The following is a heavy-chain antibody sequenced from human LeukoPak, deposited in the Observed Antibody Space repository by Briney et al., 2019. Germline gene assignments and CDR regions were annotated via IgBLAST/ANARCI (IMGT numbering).Heavy chain of an antibody. CDR1: GFTFSNYA. D-gene: IGHD5-12*01. V-gene: IGHV3-30-3*01. CDR3: ARDAGWLRSFDY. CDR2: TSFDESTK. Sequence: PRGSPRLSCAASGFTFSNYAMHWVRQPPGKGLEWVAVTSFDESTKYYADSVKGRFTISRDNSKNTLYLQMDSLNPEDTAVYYCARDAGWLRSFDYWGQGTGVPVSS. J-gene: IGHJ4*02.